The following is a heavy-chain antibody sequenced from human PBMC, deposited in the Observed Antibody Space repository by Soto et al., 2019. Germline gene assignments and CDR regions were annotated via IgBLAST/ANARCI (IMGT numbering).Heavy chain of an antibody. D-gene: IGHD2-2*01. CDR3: AKESLFPSIQGIITN. J-gene: IGHJ4*02. Sequence: EVRLSESGGGLARPGGSLRLSCEASGLNFAGYAMSWVRQAPGKGLDWVSSLSSSGEKTYYSDSVRGRFTISRDNTKNTVYLQMNTLSVDNTAVYFCAKESLFPSIQGIITNWGQGVVVTVSS. V-gene: IGHV3-23*01. CDR2: LSSSGEKT. CDR1: GLNFAGYA.